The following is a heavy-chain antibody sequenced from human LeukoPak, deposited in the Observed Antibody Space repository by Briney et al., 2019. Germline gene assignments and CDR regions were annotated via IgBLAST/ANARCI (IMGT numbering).Heavy chain of an antibody. CDR2: INPNSGGT. V-gene: IGHV1-2*02. CDR3: ARGREERWYSSLSPADY. J-gene: IGHJ4*02. CDR1: GYTFTGYY. Sequence: ASVRVSCKASGYTFTGYYMYWVRQAPGQGLEWMGWINPNSGGTNYAQKFQCRVTMTRDTSFSTAYMELSRLRSDDTAVYYCARGREERWYSSLSPADYWGQGTLVTVSS. D-gene: IGHD6-13*01.